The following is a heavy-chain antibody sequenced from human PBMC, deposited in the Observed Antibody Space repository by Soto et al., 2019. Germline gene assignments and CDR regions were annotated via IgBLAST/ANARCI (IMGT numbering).Heavy chain of an antibody. Sequence: PSETLSLTCTVSGGSISTYYWSWIRQPPGKGLEWIGYIYYDGSTSYNPSLRSRVTISVDTSKNQFSLILSSVTSADTAVYYCARVMMLTATDYWGQGTLVTVSS. V-gene: IGHV4-59*01. CDR2: IYYDGST. D-gene: IGHD3-16*01. J-gene: IGHJ4*02. CDR3: ARVMMLTATDY. CDR1: GGSISTYY.